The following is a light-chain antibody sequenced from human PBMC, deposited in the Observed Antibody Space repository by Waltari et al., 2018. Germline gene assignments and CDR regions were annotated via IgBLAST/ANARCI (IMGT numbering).Light chain of an antibody. Sequence: SALSQPATVSGSLAQFVTISCTGTTSGVGNYNLVSCSHHHPGEAPKLMVCEVIKRPSGVSNRFSGSKSGSTASLTISGLQAEDEADYYCCSYAGSGTYVFGTGTKVTVL. J-gene: IGLJ1*01. CDR3: CSYAGSGTYV. CDR1: TSGVGNYNL. CDR2: EVI. V-gene: IGLV2-23*02.